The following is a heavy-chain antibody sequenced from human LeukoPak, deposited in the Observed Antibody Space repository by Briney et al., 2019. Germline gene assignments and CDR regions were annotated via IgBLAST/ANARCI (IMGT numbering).Heavy chain of an antibody. CDR3: AKRRPFDY. V-gene: IGHV3-53*01. J-gene: IGHJ4*02. Sequence: GGSLRLSCAASGFVVSSNYMNWVRQAPGKGLEWVSFIHNDGSTFYADSVKGRFTISRDNSKNTLYLQMNSLRAEDTAVYYCAKRRPFDYWGQGTLVTVSS. D-gene: IGHD1-1*01. CDR2: IHNDGST. CDR1: GFVVSSNY.